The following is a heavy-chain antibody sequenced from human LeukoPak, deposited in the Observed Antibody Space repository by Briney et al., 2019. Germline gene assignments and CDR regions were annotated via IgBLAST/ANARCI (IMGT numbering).Heavy chain of an antibody. V-gene: IGHV3-23*01. CDR3: ARASWVSSADAVR. D-gene: IGHD3-16*01. J-gene: IGHJ4*02. CDR2: LRGDGET. CDR1: GLSFTSFA. Sequence: GGSLRLSCAASGLSFTSFAMSWVRQAPARGPEWVSSLRGDGETFYADSVRGRFTLSRDDSRNTVYLQLNNLGVEDTAIYYCARASWVSSADAVRWGQGTQVTVSS.